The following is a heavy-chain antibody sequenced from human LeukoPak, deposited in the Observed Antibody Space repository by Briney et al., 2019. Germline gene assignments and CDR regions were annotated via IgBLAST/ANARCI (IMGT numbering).Heavy chain of an antibody. D-gene: IGHD3-10*01. CDR3: ARGPSVTMVRGEIDAFDI. J-gene: IGHJ3*02. Sequence: SETLSLTCTGSGGSISSYYWSWIRQPPGKGLEWIGYIHYSGSTNYNPSLKSRVTISVDTSKNQFSLKLSSVTAADTAVYYCARGPSVTMVRGEIDAFDIWGQGTMVTVSS. CDR2: IHYSGST. CDR1: GGSISSYY. V-gene: IGHV4-59*01.